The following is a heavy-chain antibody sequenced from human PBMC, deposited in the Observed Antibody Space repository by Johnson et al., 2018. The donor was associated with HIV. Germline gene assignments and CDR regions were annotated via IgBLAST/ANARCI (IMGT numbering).Heavy chain of an antibody. CDR3: ARDRAVAATSGAGAFDI. CDR2: IKEDGSDK. Sequence: MQLVESGGGLVQPGGSLRLSCAASGFTFSNYWMNWVRQAPGKGLEWVANIKEDGSDKYYVDSVKGRFTISRDNVKNSLSLQMNSLRPEDTAVYYCARDRAVAATSGAGAFDIWGQGTMVTVSS. J-gene: IGHJ3*02. CDR1: GFTFSNYW. V-gene: IGHV3-7*01. D-gene: IGHD2-15*01.